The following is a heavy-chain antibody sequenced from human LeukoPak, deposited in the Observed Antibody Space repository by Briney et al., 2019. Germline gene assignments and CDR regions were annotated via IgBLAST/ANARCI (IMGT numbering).Heavy chain of an antibody. J-gene: IGHJ4*02. CDR3: AKGRVTTMTTGFDY. V-gene: IGHV3-23*01. CDR2: ITGSGEST. CDR1: GLTFSNYA. Sequence: GGSLRLSCAASGLTFSNYAMTWVRQAPGKGLEWVSIITGSGESTYYVDSVKGRFIISRDNSKNTLYLQMHSLRAEDTAVHYCAKGRVTTMTTGFDYWGQGTLVTVSS. D-gene: IGHD4-17*01.